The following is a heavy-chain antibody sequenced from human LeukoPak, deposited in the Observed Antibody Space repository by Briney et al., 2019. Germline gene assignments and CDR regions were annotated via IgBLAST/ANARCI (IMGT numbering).Heavy chain of an antibody. CDR1: GFTFSSYG. CDR2: TRYDEDNK. CDR3: ASSPLDLAYCGGDCRDY. Sequence: GGSLRLSCAASGFTFSSYGMNWVRQAPGKGLEWVAFTRYDEDNKYYADSVKGRFTISRDNSKNTPYLQMNSLRAEDTAVYYCASSPLDLAYCGGDCRDYWGQGTLVTVSS. J-gene: IGHJ4*02. V-gene: IGHV3-30*02. D-gene: IGHD2-21*02.